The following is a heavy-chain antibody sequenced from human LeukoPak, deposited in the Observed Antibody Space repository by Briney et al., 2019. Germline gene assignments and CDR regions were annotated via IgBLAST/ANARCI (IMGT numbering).Heavy chain of an antibody. Sequence: GGSLRLSCAASGFTFSSYWMHWVRQAPGKGLVWVSRINSDGSSTSYADSVKGRFTISRDNAKNTLYLQMNSLRAEDTAVYYCARGFRLEHYYYYGMDVWGQGTTVTVSS. CDR3: ARGFRLEHYYYYGMDV. CDR1: GFTFSSYW. CDR2: INSDGSST. V-gene: IGHV3-74*01. D-gene: IGHD1-1*01. J-gene: IGHJ6*02.